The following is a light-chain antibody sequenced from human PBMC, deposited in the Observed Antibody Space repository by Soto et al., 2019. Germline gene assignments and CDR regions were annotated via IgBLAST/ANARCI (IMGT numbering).Light chain of an antibody. CDR2: EVS. Sequence: QSALTQPPSASGSPGQSVTISCTGTSSDVGGYNYVSWYQQHPGKAPKLMIYEVSKRPSGVPDRFSGSKSGNTASLTVSGLQAEDESDYYCSSYAGNSRDVFGTGTKVTV. V-gene: IGLV2-8*01. J-gene: IGLJ1*01. CDR3: SSYAGNSRDV. CDR1: SSDVGGYNY.